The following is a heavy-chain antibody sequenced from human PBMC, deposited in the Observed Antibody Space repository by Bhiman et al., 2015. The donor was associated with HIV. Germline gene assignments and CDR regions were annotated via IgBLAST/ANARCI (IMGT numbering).Heavy chain of an antibody. J-gene: IGHJ4*02. CDR3: AKGPYYYDSSGPTPSNFDY. D-gene: IGHD3-22*01. Sequence: EVQLVESGGGLVQPGRSLRLSCAASGFTFDDYAMHWVRQAPGKGLEWVSGISWNSGSIGYADSVKGRFTISRDNAKNSLYLQMNSLRAEDTALYYCAKGPYYYDSSGPTPSNFDYWGQGTLVTVSS. CDR1: GFTFDDYA. CDR2: ISWNSGSI. V-gene: IGHV3-9*01.